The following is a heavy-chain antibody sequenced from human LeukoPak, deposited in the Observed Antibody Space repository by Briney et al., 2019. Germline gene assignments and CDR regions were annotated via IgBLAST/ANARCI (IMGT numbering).Heavy chain of an antibody. V-gene: IGHV3-23*01. CDR3: AEDQRWESPHYLDS. CDR2: ISASGGST. Sequence: PGGSLRLSCAASGFTFSSSAMSWVRQVPGKGLEWVSGISASGGSTSYADSVRGRFIISRDNSKNTLYVQMNSLRDEDTAVYYCAEDQRWESPHYLDSWGQGTLVTVSS. J-gene: IGHJ4*02. CDR1: GFTFSSSA. D-gene: IGHD1-26*01.